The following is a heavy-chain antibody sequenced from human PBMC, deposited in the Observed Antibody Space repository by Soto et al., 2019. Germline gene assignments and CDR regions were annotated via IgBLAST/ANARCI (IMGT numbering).Heavy chain of an antibody. Sequence: SETLSLTCTVSGGSISSNYWTWIRQPPGKGLEWIGYVYNSGSTNYNPSLKSRVTISGDTSKSQFSLKVNSMTAADTAVYYCARYRREAVAGYTLDNWGQGILVTVSS. V-gene: IGHV4-59*01. CDR3: ARYRREAVAGYTLDN. D-gene: IGHD6-13*01. J-gene: IGHJ4*02. CDR2: VYNSGST. CDR1: GGSISSNY.